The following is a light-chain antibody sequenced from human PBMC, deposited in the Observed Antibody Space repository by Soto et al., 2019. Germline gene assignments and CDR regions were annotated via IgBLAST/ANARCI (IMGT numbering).Light chain of an antibody. CDR2: GAS. V-gene: IGKV3-15*01. CDR3: QQYDNWPPIT. Sequence: IVLTQSPGTLSLSPGERATLSCRASQSVSSNLAWYQQKHGQAPRLLIYGASTRATGIPARFSGSGSGTEFTLTISSLQSEDFAVYYCQQYDNWPPITFGQGTRLEI. J-gene: IGKJ5*01. CDR1: QSVSSN.